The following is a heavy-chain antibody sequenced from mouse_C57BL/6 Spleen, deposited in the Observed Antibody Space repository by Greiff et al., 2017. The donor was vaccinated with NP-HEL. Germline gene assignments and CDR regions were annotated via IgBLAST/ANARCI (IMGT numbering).Heavy chain of an antibody. CDR3: ARWSGNYFFAY. CDR1: GYTFTSYW. J-gene: IGHJ3*01. CDR2: IHPNSGST. Sequence: QVQLKQSGAELVKPGASVKLSCKASGYTFTSYWMHWVKQRPGQGLEWIGMIHPNSGSTNYNEKFKSKATLTVDKSSSTAYMQRSSLTSEDSAVYYCARWSGNYFFAYWGQGTLVTVSA. V-gene: IGHV1-64*01. D-gene: IGHD2-1*01.